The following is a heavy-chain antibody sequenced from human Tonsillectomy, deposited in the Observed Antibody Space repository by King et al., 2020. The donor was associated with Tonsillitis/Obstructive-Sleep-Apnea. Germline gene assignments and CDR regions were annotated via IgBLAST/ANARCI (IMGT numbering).Heavy chain of an antibody. CDR2: INSVSYNI. CDR1: GFTFSSYS. D-gene: IGHD3/OR15-3a*01. V-gene: IGHV3-48*01. J-gene: IGHJ4*02. CDR3: AGGKDWAFDY. Sequence: QLVQSGGDLIQPGGSLRLSCVASGFTFSSYSMNWVRQAPGKGLEWISYINSVSYNIHYADSVKGRFTISRDNAKKSLYLQMSSLRAEDTAVYYCAGGKDWAFDYWGQGTPVTVSS.